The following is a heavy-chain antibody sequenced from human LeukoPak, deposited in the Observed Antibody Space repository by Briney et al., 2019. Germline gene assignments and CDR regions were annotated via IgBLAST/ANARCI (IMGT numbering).Heavy chain of an antibody. CDR1: GFPFDGYA. Sequence: GGPLRLSCAASGFPFDGYAMHWVRQARGKGLEWVSGISWNSGGIGYADSVKGRFTISRDNAKNSLYLQMNSLRADDTALYYCAKGKKMTVAGLFDYWGQGTLVTVSS. J-gene: IGHJ4*02. CDR3: AKGKKMTVAGLFDY. V-gene: IGHV3-9*01. D-gene: IGHD6-19*01. CDR2: ISWNSGGI.